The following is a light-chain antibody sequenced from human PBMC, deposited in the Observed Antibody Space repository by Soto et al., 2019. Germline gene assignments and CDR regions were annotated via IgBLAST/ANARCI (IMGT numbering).Light chain of an antibody. J-gene: IGKJ1*01. CDR1: HSISSSY. V-gene: IGKV3-20*01. Sequence: ETILTQSPGALSLSPGERATLFCRASHSISSSYLAWYQQKPGQAPSLLIYGVSRRATGIPDRFSGSGSGTDFTLTISSLQPEDFATYYCQQTYRRRTFGQGTKVDIK. CDR3: QQTYRRRT. CDR2: GVS.